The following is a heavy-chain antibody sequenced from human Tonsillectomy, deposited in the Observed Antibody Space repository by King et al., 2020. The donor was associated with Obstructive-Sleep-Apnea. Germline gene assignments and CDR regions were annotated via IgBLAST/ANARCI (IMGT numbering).Heavy chain of an antibody. D-gene: IGHD4-23*01. J-gene: IGHJ4*02. CDR1: GFTFSSYG. V-gene: IGHV3-30*02. CDR2: IRYDGSNK. CDR3: ALKTTVVPFDY. Sequence: VQLVESGGGVVQPGRSLRLSCAASGFTFSSYGMHWVRQAPGKGLEGVAFIRYDGSNKYYADSVKGRFTISRDNSKNTLYLQMNSLRAEDTAVYYCALKTTVVPFDYWGQGTLVTVSS.